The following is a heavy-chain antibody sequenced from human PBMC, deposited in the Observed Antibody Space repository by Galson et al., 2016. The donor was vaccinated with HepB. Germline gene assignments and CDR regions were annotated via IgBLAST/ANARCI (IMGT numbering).Heavy chain of an antibody. CDR1: GFTFSTQS. CDR3: AILGMYYRDSSDYFTEDF. J-gene: IGHJ4*02. Sequence: SLRLSCAASGFTFSTQSMNWVRQAPGKGLEWVSVVRASGNGGSTHYADSVKGRFTISRDNSKNTLYLQMNSLRAEDTAVYYCAILGMYYRDSSDYFTEDFWGQGTLVTVSS. V-gene: IGHV3-23*01. D-gene: IGHD3-22*01. CDR2: VRASGNGGST.